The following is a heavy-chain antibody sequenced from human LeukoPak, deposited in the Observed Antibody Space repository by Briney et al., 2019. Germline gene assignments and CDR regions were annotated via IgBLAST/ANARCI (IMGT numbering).Heavy chain of an antibody. CDR2: IYPGDSDT. CDR3: ARHRPRYYDSSGPGNDAFDI. Sequence: RRGESLKISCKGSGYSFTSCWIGWVRQMPGKGLEWMGIIYPGDSDTRYSPSFQGQVTISADKSISTAYLQWSSLKASDTAMYYCARHRPRYYDSSGPGNDAFDIWGQGTMVTVSS. D-gene: IGHD3-22*01. V-gene: IGHV5-51*01. CDR1: GYSFTSCW. J-gene: IGHJ3*02.